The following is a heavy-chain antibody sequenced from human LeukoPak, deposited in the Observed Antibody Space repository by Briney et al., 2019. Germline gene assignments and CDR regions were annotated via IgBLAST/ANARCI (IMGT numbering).Heavy chain of an antibody. V-gene: IGHV3-23*01. CDR1: GFTFSTFA. CDR3: ARVPCTLDCYYYYGMDV. J-gene: IGHJ6*02. CDR2: ISGSGGII. Sequence: GGSLRLSCAASGFTFSTFAMTWVRQAPGKGLEWVSLISGSGGIIYYADSVNGRFTISRDNSKNTLYLQMHSLRAEDTAVYYCARVPCTLDCYYYYGMDVWGQGTTVTVS.